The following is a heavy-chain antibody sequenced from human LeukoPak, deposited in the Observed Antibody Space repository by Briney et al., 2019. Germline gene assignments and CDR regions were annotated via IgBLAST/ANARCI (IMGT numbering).Heavy chain of an antibody. CDR3: ARASYYHSSGYYYYYYGMEV. D-gene: IGHD3-22*01. CDR1: GFTFSSYE. CDR2: ISSSGSTI. V-gene: IGHV3-48*03. Sequence: GGSLRLSCAASGFTFSSYEMIWVRQAPGKGLEWVSYISSSGSTIYYADSVKGRFTISRDNAKNSLYLQMNSLRAEDTAVYYCARASYYHSSGYYYYYYGMEVWGQGTTVTVSS. J-gene: IGHJ6*02.